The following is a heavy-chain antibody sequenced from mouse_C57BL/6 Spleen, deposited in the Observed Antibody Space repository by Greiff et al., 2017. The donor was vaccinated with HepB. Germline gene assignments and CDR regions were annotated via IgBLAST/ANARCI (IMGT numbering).Heavy chain of an antibody. J-gene: IGHJ4*01. CDR1: GFTFSSYA. D-gene: IGHD1-1*01. CDR2: ISSGGDYI. CDR3: TRETVVDYYYAMDY. Sequence: EVMLVESGEGLVKPGGSLKLSCAASGFTFSSYAMSWVRQTPEKRLEWVAYISSGGDYIYYADTVKGRFTISRDNGRNTLYLQMSSLKSEDTAMYYCTRETVVDYYYAMDYWGQGTSVTVSS. V-gene: IGHV5-9-1*02.